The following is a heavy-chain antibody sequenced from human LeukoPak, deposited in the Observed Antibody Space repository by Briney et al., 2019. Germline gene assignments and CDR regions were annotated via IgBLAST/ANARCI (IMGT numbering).Heavy chain of an antibody. Sequence: ASVKVSCKASGGTFSSYPITWVRQAPGQGLEWMGGIIPQFGTANYAQKFQGRVTIIADKSTSTAYLELSSLRAEDTAVYYCAKGGTYGGGADYWGQGTLVTVSS. CDR1: GGTFSSYP. CDR2: IIPQFGTA. CDR3: AKGGTYGGGADY. D-gene: IGHD1-26*01. V-gene: IGHV1-69*06. J-gene: IGHJ4*02.